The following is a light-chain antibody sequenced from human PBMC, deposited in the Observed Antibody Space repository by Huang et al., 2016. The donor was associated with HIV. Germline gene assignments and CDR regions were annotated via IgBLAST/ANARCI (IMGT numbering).Light chain of an antibody. CDR3: QQRTTWPALT. Sequence: EIVLTQSPATLSLSPGERATLPCRASQSVGSSLAWYQQRRGQAPRLRIYDASNRATGIPARFSGSGSGTDFTLTITSLEPEDFAVYFCQQRTTWPALTFGGGTKVEI. CDR2: DAS. V-gene: IGKV3-11*01. CDR1: QSVGSS. J-gene: IGKJ4*01.